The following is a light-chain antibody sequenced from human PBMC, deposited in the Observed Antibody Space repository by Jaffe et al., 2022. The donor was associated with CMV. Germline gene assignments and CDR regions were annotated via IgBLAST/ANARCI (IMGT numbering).Light chain of an antibody. CDR3: QQSYDFPYT. CDR1: QNIGRQ. Sequence: DIQMTQSPSSLSVSVGDSVTITCRASQNIGRQLNWYQLKPGKAPKVLIYSASNLQSGVPSRFSGIESETDFTLTIRSLQPEDFATYYCQQSYDFPYTFGQGTKLEIK. J-gene: IGKJ2*01. V-gene: IGKV1-39*01. CDR2: SAS.